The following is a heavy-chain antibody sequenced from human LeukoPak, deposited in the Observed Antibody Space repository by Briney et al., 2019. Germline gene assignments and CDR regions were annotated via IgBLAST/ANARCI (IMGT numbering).Heavy chain of an antibody. V-gene: IGHV4-59*08. Sequence: SETLSLTCTVSGGSISSYYWSWIRQPPGKGLEWIGYIYYSGSTNYNPSLKSRVTISVDTSKNQFSLKLSSVTAADTAVYYCARHSGGWYGGYYFDYWGQGTLVTVSS. CDR2: IYYSGST. CDR1: GGSISSYY. D-gene: IGHD6-19*01. CDR3: ARHSGGWYGGYYFDY. J-gene: IGHJ4*02.